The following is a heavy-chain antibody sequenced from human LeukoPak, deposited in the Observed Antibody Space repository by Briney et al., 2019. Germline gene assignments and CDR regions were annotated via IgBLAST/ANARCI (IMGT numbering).Heavy chain of an antibody. CDR3: ASTSSSWPNFDY. CDR2: IYYSGST. V-gene: IGHV4-59*08. CDR1: GGSISSYY. Sequence: KPSETLSLTCTVSGGSISSYYWSWIRQPPGKGLEWIGYIYYSGSTNYNPSLKSRVTISVDTSKDQFSLKLSSVTAADTAVYYCASTSSSWPNFDYWGQGTLVTVSS. D-gene: IGHD6-13*01. J-gene: IGHJ4*02.